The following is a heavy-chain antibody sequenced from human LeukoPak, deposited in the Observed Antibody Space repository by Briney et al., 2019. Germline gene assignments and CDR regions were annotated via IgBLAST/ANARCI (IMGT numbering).Heavy chain of an antibody. D-gene: IGHD6-13*01. J-gene: IGHJ4*02. Sequence: GGSLRLSCAASGFTFSSYWMSWVRQAPGKGLEWVANIKQDGSEKYYVDSVKGRFTISRDNAKNSLYLQMNSLRAEDTAVYYCARADSSSWYASDSFDYWGQGTLVTVSS. CDR2: IKQDGSEK. CDR1: GFTFSSYW. V-gene: IGHV3-7*01. CDR3: ARADSSSWYASDSFDY.